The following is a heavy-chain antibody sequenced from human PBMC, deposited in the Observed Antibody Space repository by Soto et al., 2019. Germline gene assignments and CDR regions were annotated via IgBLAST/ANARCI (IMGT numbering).Heavy chain of an antibody. D-gene: IGHD2-2*02. J-gene: IGHJ6*02. CDR1: GFTFDDYT. V-gene: IGHV3-43*01. Sequence: GGSLRLSCAASGFTFDDYTMHWVRQAPGKGLEWVSLISWDGGSTYYADSVKGRFTISRDNSKNSLYLQMNSLRTEDTALYYCAKGYCSSTSCYKDYYYGMDVWGQGTTVTVSS. CDR3: AKGYCSSTSCYKDYYYGMDV. CDR2: ISWDGGST.